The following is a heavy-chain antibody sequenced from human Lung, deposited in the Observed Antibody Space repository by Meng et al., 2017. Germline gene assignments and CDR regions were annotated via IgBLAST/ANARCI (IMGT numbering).Heavy chain of an antibody. CDR2: INHGGST. J-gene: IGHJ4*02. CDR1: GGSISGSY. Sequence: QVAPQQGGAGLLGALGNPAPTCAVYGGSISGSYWSWIRQSPAKGLEWIGKINHGGSTNYNPSLESRVTISVDTPKNQFSLRLTSMTVADTAVYYCARERHSTIIRGVIDFWGQGALVTVSS. V-gene: IGHV4-34*01. D-gene: IGHD3-10*01. CDR3: ARERHSTIIRGVIDF.